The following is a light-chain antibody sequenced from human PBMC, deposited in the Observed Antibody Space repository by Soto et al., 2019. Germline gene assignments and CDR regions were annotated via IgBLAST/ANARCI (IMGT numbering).Light chain of an antibody. CDR3: ASYTIKTTYV. Sequence: ALTQPASVSGSPGQSITISCTGTNVDVGGYNYVSWYQHHPGKAPKLLIFEVSNQPSGVSNRFSGSKSGNTASLTISGLQSEDEADYYCASYTIKTTYVFGSGTKVTVL. J-gene: IGLJ1*01. CDR1: NVDVGGYNY. V-gene: IGLV2-14*01. CDR2: EVS.